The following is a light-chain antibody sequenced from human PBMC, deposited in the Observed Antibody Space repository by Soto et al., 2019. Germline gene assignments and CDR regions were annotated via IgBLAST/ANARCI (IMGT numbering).Light chain of an antibody. V-gene: IGKV1-33*01. J-gene: IGKJ2*01. CDR3: QQYDNLPYT. CDR1: QGISNY. CDR2: DAS. Sequence: DIQMTQSPASLSASAGDRVTITCQASQGISNYLNWYQQKPGKAPKLLIFDASNLETGVPSRFSGSGSGTDVSFSISSLQPEDIATYYCQQYDNLPYTFGQGTKLEIK.